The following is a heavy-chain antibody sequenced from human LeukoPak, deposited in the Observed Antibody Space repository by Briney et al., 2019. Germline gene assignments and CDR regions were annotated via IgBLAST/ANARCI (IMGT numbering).Heavy chain of an antibody. CDR2: INYSGNT. J-gene: IGHJ2*01. CDR3: ARGRGSGWSTYWYFDL. CDR1: GGSISSSSYY. Sequence: SETLSLTCTVSGGSISSSSYYWGWIRQPPGKGLQWIGSINYSGNTYYNPSLKSRVTISVDTSKSQFSLKLSSVTAADTAVYYCARGRGSGWSTYWYFDLWGRGTLVTVSS. D-gene: IGHD6-19*01. V-gene: IGHV4-39*07.